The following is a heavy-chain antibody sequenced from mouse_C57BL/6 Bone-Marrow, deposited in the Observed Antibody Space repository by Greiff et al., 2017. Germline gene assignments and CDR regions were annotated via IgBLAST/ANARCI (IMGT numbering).Heavy chain of an antibody. CDR2: IWSGGST. CDR3: AGNCDYYAMDY. CDR1: GFSLTSSG. V-gene: IGHV2-2*01. Sequence: VQLQESGPGLVQPSQSLSITCTVSGFSLTSSGVHWVRQSPGKGLEWLGVIWSGGSTDYNAAFISRLGISKDNSKSQVFFKMNRMQADDTAIYYCAGNCDYYAMDYWGQGTSVTVSS. J-gene: IGHJ4*01.